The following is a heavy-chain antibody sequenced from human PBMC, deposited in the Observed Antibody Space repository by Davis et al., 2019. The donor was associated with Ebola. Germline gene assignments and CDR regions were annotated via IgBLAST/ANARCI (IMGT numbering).Heavy chain of an antibody. Sequence: GESLKISCAVSGFTFSSYWMSWVRQAPGKGLEWVTNIKQDGSEKYYVDSVKGRFTISRDNAKNSLYLQMNSLRDEDTAMYYCARADYGSGSSYGMDVWGKGTTVTVSS. D-gene: IGHD3-10*01. CDR1: GFTFSSYW. J-gene: IGHJ6*04. CDR3: ARADYGSGSSYGMDV. CDR2: IKQDGSEK. V-gene: IGHV3-7*01.